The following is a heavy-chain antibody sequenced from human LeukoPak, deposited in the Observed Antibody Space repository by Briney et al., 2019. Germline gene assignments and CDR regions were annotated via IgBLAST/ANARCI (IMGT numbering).Heavy chain of an antibody. J-gene: IGHJ3*02. V-gene: IGHV1-18*01. CDR3: ARGGCSSSSCYISRAFDI. D-gene: IGHD2-2*02. CDR1: GYTLTSYG. CDR2: ISAYNGNT. Sequence: GASVKVSCKASGYTLTSYGISWVRQAPGQGLEWMGWISAYNGNTNYAQKLQGRVTMTTDTSTSTAYMELRSLRSDDAAVYYCARGGCSSSSCYISRAFDIWGQGTMVTVSS.